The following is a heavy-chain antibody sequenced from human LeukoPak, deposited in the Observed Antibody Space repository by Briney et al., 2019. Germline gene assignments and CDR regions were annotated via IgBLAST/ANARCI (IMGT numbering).Heavy chain of an antibody. V-gene: IGHV4-59*08. CDR3: ARQGYGCNPIDH. D-gene: IGHD4-23*01. CDR1: GGSINSYY. CDR2: IYYTGST. J-gene: IGHJ4*02. Sequence: SETLSLTCTVSGGSINSYYWSWIRQPPGKGLESIGYIYYTGSTNYNPSLKSRVTISLDTSKNQFALKMKAWTAADTAVHYCARQGYGCNPIDHWGQGTLVTVSS.